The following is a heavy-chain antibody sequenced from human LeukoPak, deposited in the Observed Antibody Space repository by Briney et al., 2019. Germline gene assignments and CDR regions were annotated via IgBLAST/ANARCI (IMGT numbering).Heavy chain of an antibody. Sequence: ASVKVSCKASGYTFTSYGISWVRQAPGQGLEWMGWISAYNGNTNYAQKLQGRVTMTTDTSTSTAYMELRSLRSDDTAVYYCARVGLYDFWSGGFYYYYMDVWGKGTTVTVSS. V-gene: IGHV1-18*01. CDR3: ARVGLYDFWSGGFYYYYMDV. D-gene: IGHD3-3*01. CDR2: ISAYNGNT. J-gene: IGHJ6*03. CDR1: GYTFTSYG.